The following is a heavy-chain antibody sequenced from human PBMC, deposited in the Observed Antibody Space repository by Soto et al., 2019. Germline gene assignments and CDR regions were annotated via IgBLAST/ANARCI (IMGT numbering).Heavy chain of an antibody. CDR3: ARIYCSSTSCTNNYYYYYGMDV. CDR1: GGSISSSSYY. D-gene: IGHD2-2*01. J-gene: IGHJ6*02. CDR2: IYYSGCT. V-gene: IGHV4-39*01. Sequence: QLQLQESGPGLVKPSETLSLTCTVSGGSISSSSYYWVWIRQPPGKGLEWIGSIYYSGCTYYNPSLKSRVTISVDTSKNQFSLKLSSVTAADTAVYYCARIYCSSTSCTNNYYYYYGMDVWGQGSTVTVSS.